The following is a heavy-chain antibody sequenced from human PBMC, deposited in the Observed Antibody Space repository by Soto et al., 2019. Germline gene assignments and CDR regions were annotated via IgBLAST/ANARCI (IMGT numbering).Heavy chain of an antibody. Sequence: EVQLVESGGGLVQPGGSLRLSCVASGFTFSSYWMQWIRQAPGKGLVWVSRITGDGSSASYADSVRGRLTSSRDNAKNTLYLQLDSLRVEDTGVYFCARDVHSSADYWGQGTLVTVSS. CDR3: ARDVHSSADY. CDR1: GFTFSSYW. CDR2: ITGDGSSA. J-gene: IGHJ4*02. D-gene: IGHD6-19*01. V-gene: IGHV3-74*01.